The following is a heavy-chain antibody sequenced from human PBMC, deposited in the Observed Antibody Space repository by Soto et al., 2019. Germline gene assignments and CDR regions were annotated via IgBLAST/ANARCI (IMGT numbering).Heavy chain of an antibody. CDR1: GFTFSSYA. D-gene: IGHD1-26*01. V-gene: IGHV3-30-3*01. CDR3: ARGPSGSYSWFDP. J-gene: IGHJ5*02. Sequence: SGGSLRLSCAASGFTFSSYAMHWVRQAPGKGLEWVAVISYDGSNKYYADSVKGRFTISRDNSKNTLYLQMNSLRAEDTAVYYCARGPSGSYSWFDPWGQGTRVTVSS. CDR2: ISYDGSNK.